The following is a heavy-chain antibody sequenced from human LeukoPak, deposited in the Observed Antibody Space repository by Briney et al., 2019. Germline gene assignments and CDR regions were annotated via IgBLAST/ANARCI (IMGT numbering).Heavy chain of an antibody. CDR1: EFTFSNYA. J-gene: IGHJ6*02. V-gene: IGHV3-23*01. Sequence: GGSLRLSCAASEFTFSNYAMSWVRQAPGKGLEWVSGISASGSSTYSADSVKGRFTISRDNSKNTLYLQMNSLRAEDTAVYYCAKVSTVAPPKYYGLDVWGQGTTVTVSS. D-gene: IGHD3-3*02. CDR2: ISASGSST. CDR3: AKVSTVAPPKYYGLDV.